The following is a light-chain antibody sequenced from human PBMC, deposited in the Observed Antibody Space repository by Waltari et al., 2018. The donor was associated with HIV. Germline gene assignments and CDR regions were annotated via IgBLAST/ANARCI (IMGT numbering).Light chain of an antibody. J-gene: IGLJ1*01. CDR2: DVN. CDR3: SSYAGSSSFV. V-gene: IGLV2-8*01. CDR1: SNDVGGYNY. Sequence: QSALTQPPSASGSPGQSVTISCTGTSNDVGGYNYVSWYQQHPGKAPKLMIYDVNRRPSGVPDLFSGSKSGNTASLTVSGLQAEDEADYFCSSYAGSSSFVFGTGTKVTVL.